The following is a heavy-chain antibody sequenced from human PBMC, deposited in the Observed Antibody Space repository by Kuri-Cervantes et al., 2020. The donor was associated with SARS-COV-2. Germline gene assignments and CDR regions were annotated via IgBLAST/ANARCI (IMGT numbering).Heavy chain of an antibody. Sequence: GESLKISCAASGFTFSSYSMNWVRQAPGKGLEWVSSISSSSSYIYYADSVKGRFTISRDNAKNSLYLQMNSLRAEDTAVYYCARDSHYDSPGHWGQGTLVTVSS. D-gene: IGHD3-22*01. J-gene: IGHJ4*02. CDR2: ISSSSSYI. V-gene: IGHV3-21*01. CDR3: ARDSHYDSPGH. CDR1: GFTFSSYS.